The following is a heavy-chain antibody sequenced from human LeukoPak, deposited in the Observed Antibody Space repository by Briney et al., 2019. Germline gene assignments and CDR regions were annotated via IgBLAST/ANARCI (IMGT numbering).Heavy chain of an antibody. J-gene: IGHJ5*02. V-gene: IGHV6-1*01. D-gene: IGHD2-21*02. CDR2: TYYRSTWYN. CDR3: ARRLTQYNCFDP. Sequence: SQTLSLTCAISGDSFSSNSVTWNWIRQSPSRGLEWLGRTYYRSTWYNDYAVSVRGRITVNPDTSKNQFSLHLNSVTPEDTAVYYCARRLTQYNCFDPWGQGILVTVSS. CDR1: GDSFSSNSVT.